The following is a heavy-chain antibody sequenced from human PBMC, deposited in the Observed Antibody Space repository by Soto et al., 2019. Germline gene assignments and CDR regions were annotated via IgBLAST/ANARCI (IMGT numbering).Heavy chain of an antibody. V-gene: IGHV1-46*01. CDR1: GYTFTSYY. CDR2: INPSGGST. CDR3: ARDGGPGGSGMDV. Sequence: ASVKVSCKASGYTFTSYYMHWVRQAPGQGLEWMGIINPSGGSTSYAQKFQGRVTMTRDTSTSAVYMELSSLRSEDTAVYYCARDGGPGGSGMDVWGQGTTVTVSS. J-gene: IGHJ6*02. D-gene: IGHD3-16*01.